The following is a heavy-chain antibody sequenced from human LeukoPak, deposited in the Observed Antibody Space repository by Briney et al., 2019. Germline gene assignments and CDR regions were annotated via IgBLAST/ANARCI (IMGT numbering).Heavy chain of an antibody. V-gene: IGHV1-3*01. J-gene: IGHJ4*02. CDR1: GYTFTSYA. CDR3: ARGRSSSANIDY. D-gene: IGHD6-6*01. Sequence: ASVKVSCKASGYTFTSYAMHWVRQAPGQRLEWMGWINAGNDNTKYSQKFQGRVTITRDTSASTAYMELSSLRSEDTAVYYCARGRSSSANIDYWGQGTLVTVSS. CDR2: INAGNDNT.